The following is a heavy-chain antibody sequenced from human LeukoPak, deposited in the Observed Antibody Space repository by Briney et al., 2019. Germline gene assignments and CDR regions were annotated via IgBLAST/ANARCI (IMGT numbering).Heavy chain of an antibody. CDR3: ARVRPYYDSSGYIDF. Sequence: PGGSLRLSCAASGFTFDNYAMHCVRQHPGKGLEWIGYISYSGITHYNPSIQSRTSLSLDASENQFSLRLSSVTAADTAIYYCARVRPYYDSSGYIDFWGQGALVTVSS. D-gene: IGHD3-22*01. V-gene: IGHV4-59*12. J-gene: IGHJ4*02. CDR1: GFTFDNYA. CDR2: ISYSGIT.